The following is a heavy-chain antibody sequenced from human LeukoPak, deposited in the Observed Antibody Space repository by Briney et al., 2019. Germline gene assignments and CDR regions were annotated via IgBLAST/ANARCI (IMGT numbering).Heavy chain of an antibody. CDR2: ISAYNGNT. CDR1: GYTFTSYG. Sequence: ASVKVSCKASGYTFTSYGISWVRQAPGQGLEWMGWISAYNGNTNHAQKLQGRVTMTTDTSTSTAYMELRSLRSDDTAVYYCAREANDDSSGYYYFDYWGQGTLVTVSS. J-gene: IGHJ4*02. D-gene: IGHD3-22*01. V-gene: IGHV1-18*01. CDR3: AREANDDSSGYYYFDY.